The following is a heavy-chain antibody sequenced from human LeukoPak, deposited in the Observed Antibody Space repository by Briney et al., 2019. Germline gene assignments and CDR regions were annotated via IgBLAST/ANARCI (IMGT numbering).Heavy chain of an antibody. CDR1: GFTFSSYA. Sequence: GGSLKLSCAASGFTFSSYAMHWVRQAPGKGLEWVAVISYDGSNKYYADSVKGRFTISRDNSKNTLYLQMNSLRAEDTAVYYCAREVPITEVDAFDIWGQGTMVTVSS. J-gene: IGHJ3*02. V-gene: IGHV3-30-3*01. D-gene: IGHD5-24*01. CDR3: AREVPITEVDAFDI. CDR2: ISYDGSNK.